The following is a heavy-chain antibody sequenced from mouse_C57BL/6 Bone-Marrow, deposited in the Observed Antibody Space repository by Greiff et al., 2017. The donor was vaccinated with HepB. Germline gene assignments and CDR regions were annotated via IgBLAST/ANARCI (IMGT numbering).Heavy chain of an antibody. V-gene: IGHV7-3*01. CDR3: ARYGLSTPDYFDY. D-gene: IGHD3-1*01. CDR2: IRNKANGYTT. Sequence: EVQLVESGGGLVQPGGSLSLSCAASGFTFTDYYMSWVRQPPWKALEWLGFIRNKANGYTTEYSASVKGRFTISRDNSQSILYLQMNALRAEYSATYYCARYGLSTPDYFDYWGQGTTLTVSS. J-gene: IGHJ2*01. CDR1: GFTFTDYY.